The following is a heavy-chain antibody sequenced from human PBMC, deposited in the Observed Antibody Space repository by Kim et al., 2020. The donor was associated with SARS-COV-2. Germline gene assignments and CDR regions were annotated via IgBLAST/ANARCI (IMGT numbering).Heavy chain of an antibody. CDR1: GFTFSSYA. CDR3: AKDRIDSSIFGVVTSGSYYYYYMDV. CDR2: ISGSGGST. J-gene: IGHJ6*03. Sequence: GGSLRLSCAASGFTFSSYAMSWVRQAPGKGLEWVSAISGSGGSTYYADSVKGRFTISRDNSKNTLYLQMNSLRAEDTAVYYCAKDRIDSSIFGVVTSGSYYYYYMDVWGKGTTVTVSS. V-gene: IGHV3-23*01. D-gene: IGHD3-3*01.